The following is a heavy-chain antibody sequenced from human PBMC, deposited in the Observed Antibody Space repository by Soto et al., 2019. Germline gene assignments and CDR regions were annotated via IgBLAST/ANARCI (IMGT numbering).Heavy chain of an antibody. D-gene: IGHD3-3*01. CDR2: IYYSGST. CDR3: ARAPRYDFWSGYYPYFDY. CDR1: GGSISSGDYY. Sequence: SETLSLTCTVSGGSISSGDYYWSWIRQPPGKGLEWIGYIYYSGSTYYNPSPKSRVTISVDTSKNQFSLKLSSVTAADTAVYYCARAPRYDFWSGYYPYFDYWGQGTLVTVSS. J-gene: IGHJ4*02. V-gene: IGHV4-30-4*01.